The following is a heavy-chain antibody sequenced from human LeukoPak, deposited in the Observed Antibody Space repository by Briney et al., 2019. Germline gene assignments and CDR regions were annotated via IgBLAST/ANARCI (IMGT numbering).Heavy chain of an antibody. CDR3: ARHLSALKFSRKPFDY. J-gene: IGHJ4*02. CDR2: IYYSGST. D-gene: IGHD6-19*01. Sequence: SETLSLTCTVSGGSISSSSYYWGWIRQPPGKGLEWIGSIYYSGSTYYNPSLKSRVTISVHTPKNQFSLKLMSVTAADLAVYYCARHLSALKFSRKPFDYWGQGTLVTVSS. CDR1: GGSISSSSYY. V-gene: IGHV4-39*01.